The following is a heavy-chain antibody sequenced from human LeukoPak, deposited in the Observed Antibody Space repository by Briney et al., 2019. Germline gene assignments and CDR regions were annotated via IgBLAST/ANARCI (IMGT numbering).Heavy chain of an antibody. V-gene: IGHV4-34*01. CDR2: INHSGST. J-gene: IGHJ4*02. CDR1: GGSLSGYY. CDR3: ARGVAPDY. D-gene: IGHD5-12*01. Sequence: PSETLSLTCAVYGGSLSGYYWSWIRQPPGKGLEWIGEINHSGSTNYNPSLKSRVTISVDTSKNQFSLKLSSVTAADTAVYYCARGVAPDYWGQGTLVTVSS.